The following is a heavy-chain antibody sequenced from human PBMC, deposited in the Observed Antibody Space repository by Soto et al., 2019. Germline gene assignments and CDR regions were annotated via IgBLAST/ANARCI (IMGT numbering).Heavy chain of an antibody. Sequence: QVQLVQSGAEVKKPGSSVKVSCKASGGTFSSYTISWVRQAPGQGLEWMGRIIPILGIANYAQKFQGRVTITADKSTSTAYMELSRLRSEDTAVYYCAILMGSSSWADWYFDLWGRGTLVTVSS. V-gene: IGHV1-69*02. CDR1: GGTFSSYT. CDR2: IIPILGIA. J-gene: IGHJ2*01. D-gene: IGHD6-13*01. CDR3: AILMGSSSWADWYFDL.